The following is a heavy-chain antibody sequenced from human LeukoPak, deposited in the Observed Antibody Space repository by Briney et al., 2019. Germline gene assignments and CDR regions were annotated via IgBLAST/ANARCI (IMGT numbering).Heavy chain of an antibody. D-gene: IGHD2/OR15-2a*01. V-gene: IGHV4-4*07. J-gene: IGHJ3*01. CDR3: AGFLLVSVPHDTIDL. CDR2: ISISGTT. CDR1: GVSMSRYF. Sequence: PSETLSLTCTISGVSMSRYFWTWIRQPAGKGLEWIGRISISGTTNYNPSLKSRVTMSLDTSKNQLSLRLTSVTTADTALYYCAGFLLVSVPHDTIDLWGQGTMVTVSS.